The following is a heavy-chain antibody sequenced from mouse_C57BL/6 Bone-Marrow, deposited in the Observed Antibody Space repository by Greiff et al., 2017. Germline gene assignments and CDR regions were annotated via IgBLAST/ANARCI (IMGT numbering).Heavy chain of an antibody. Sequence: EVKLMESGPGLVKPSQSLSLTCSVTGYSITSGYYWNWIRQFPGNKLEWMGYISYDGSNNYNPYLKNRISITRDTSKNQFFLKLNSVTTEDTATYFCARFIGDYWGQGTTLTVSS. CDR1: GYSITSGYY. V-gene: IGHV3-6*01. CDR3: ARFIGDY. CDR2: ISYDGSN. J-gene: IGHJ2*01. D-gene: IGHD1-1*01.